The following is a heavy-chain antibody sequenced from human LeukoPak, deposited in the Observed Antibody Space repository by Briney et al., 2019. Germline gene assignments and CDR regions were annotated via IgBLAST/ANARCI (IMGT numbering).Heavy chain of an antibody. CDR3: ARQDYGSGSYYNAFDI. CDR1: GFTFDDYG. V-gene: IGHV4-34*01. CDR2: INHSGST. Sequence: GSLILSCAASGFTFDDYGMSWIRQPPGRGLEWIGEINHSGSTNYNPSLKSRVTISVDTSKNQFSLKLSSVTAADTAVYYCARQDYGSGSYYNAFDIWGQGTMVTVSS. D-gene: IGHD3-10*01. J-gene: IGHJ3*02.